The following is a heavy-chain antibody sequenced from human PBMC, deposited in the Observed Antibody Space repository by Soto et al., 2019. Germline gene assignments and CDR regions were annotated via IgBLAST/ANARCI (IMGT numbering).Heavy chain of an antibody. D-gene: IGHD6-13*01. CDR1: GYTFTSFY. V-gene: IGHV1-46*01. CDR3: ASSPAFSSSWYGIPPDPSHGMDV. J-gene: IGHJ6*02. Sequence: QMQLVQSGAEVKRPGASVRVSCKSSGYTFTSFYIHWVRQATGQGLERLGIINPSGGITNFAQIFQGGVTITRDMSTNTHSLELSSLNSDDTAVYYCASSPAFSSSWYGIPPDPSHGMDVWGQGTTVTVS. CDR2: INPSGGIT.